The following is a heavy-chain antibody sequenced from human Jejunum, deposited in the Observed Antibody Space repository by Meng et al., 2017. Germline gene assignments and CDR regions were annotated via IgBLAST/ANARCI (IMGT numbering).Heavy chain of an antibody. J-gene: IGHJ4*02. CDR3: ARGVLERYFDY. Sequence: HGLLQGSGPALVKPSGTLSLTCAVSGDFTSSSDRWTWVRQAPGRGLEWIGEVWHSGATYYNPSLESRLTISIDTSNNRFSLELSSATAADTAVYYCARGVLERYFDYWGQGALVTVSS. CDR2: VWHSGAT. V-gene: IGHV4-4*02. D-gene: IGHD3-10*01. CDR1: GDFTSSSDR.